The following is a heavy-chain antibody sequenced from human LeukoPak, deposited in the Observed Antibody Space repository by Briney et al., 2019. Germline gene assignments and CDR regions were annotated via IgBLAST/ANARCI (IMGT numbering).Heavy chain of an antibody. CDR2: ISAYNGNT. D-gene: IGHD3-22*01. CDR3: ARDLGYYDSSGYATTFDY. Sequence: ASVKVSCKASGYTFTSYGISWVRQAPGQGPEWMGWISAYNGNTNYAQKLQGRVTMTTDTSTSTAYMELRSLRSDDTAVYYCARDLGYYDSSGYATTFDYWGQGTLVTVSS. CDR1: GYTFTSYG. V-gene: IGHV1-18*01. J-gene: IGHJ4*02.